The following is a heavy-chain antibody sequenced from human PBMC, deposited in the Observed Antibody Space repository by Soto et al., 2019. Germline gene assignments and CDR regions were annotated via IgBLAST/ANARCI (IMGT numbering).Heavy chain of an antibody. J-gene: IGHJ4*02. D-gene: IGHD6-13*01. CDR2: ISYDGSNK. Sequence: QVQLVESGGGVVQPGRSLRLSCAASGFTFSSYAMHWVRQAPGKGLEWVAVISYDGSNKYYADSVKGRFTISRDISKNTLYLQMNSLRAEDTAVYYCARDRNSLDYWGQGTLVTVSS. CDR3: ARDRNSLDY. CDR1: GFTFSSYA. V-gene: IGHV3-30-3*01.